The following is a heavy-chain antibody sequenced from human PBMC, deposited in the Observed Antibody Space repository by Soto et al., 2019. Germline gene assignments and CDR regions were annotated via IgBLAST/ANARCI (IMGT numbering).Heavy chain of an antibody. CDR1: GFTFSSYG. CDR2: ISYDGSNK. Sequence: GGSLRLSCAASGFTFSSYGMHWVRQAPGKGLEWVAVISYDGSNKYYADSVKGRFTISGDNSKNTLYLQMNSLRAEDTAVYYCAKDEVVGATTGLGDYYYYYGMDVWGQGTTVTVSS. D-gene: IGHD1-26*01. V-gene: IGHV3-30*18. J-gene: IGHJ6*02. CDR3: AKDEVVGATTGLGDYYYYYGMDV.